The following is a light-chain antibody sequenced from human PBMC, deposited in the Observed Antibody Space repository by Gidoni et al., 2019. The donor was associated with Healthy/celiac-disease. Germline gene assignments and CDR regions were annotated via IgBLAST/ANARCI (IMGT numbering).Light chain of an antibody. Sequence: QSLLTQPPSASGTPGQRVTISCSGSSSNIGSNYVYWYQQIPGTAPKLLIYRNNKRPSGVPDRFSGSKSGTSASLAISGLRSEDEADYYCAAWDDSLSGHVVFGGGTKLTVL. CDR1: SSNIGSNY. CDR3: AAWDDSLSGHVV. V-gene: IGLV1-47*01. J-gene: IGLJ2*01. CDR2: RNN.